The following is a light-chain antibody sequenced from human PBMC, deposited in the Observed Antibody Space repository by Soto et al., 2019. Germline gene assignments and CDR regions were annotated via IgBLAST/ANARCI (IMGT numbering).Light chain of an antibody. V-gene: IGLV2-23*01. J-gene: IGLJ3*02. CDR2: EGT. Sequence: QSALTQPASVSGSPGQSITISCTGTSSDVGNYILVSWYQQHPGKAPKLMIYEGTKRPSGVSNRFSGSKSGNTASLTISGLQAEDEADYYCCSYAAGSTLGVFGGGTKLTVL. CDR1: SSDVGNYIL. CDR3: CSYAAGSTLGV.